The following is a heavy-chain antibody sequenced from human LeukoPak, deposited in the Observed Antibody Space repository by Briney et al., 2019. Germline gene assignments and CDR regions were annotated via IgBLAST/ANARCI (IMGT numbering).Heavy chain of an antibody. CDR1: GFTFSSYA. D-gene: IGHD3-22*01. Sequence: TGGSLRLSCAASGFTFSSYAMGWVRQAPGKGLEWVSAISVSGAGTYYADPVKGRFTISRDNSKNTLYLQMNSLRAEDTAVYYCAKTEASSSYYPQWNYYGMDVWGQGTTVTVSS. CDR2: ISVSGAGT. J-gene: IGHJ6*02. CDR3: AKTEASSSYYPQWNYYGMDV. V-gene: IGHV3-23*01.